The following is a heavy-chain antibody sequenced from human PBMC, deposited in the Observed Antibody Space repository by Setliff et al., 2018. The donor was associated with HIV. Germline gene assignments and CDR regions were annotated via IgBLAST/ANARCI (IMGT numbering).Heavy chain of an antibody. Sequence: SETLSLTCAVYGASFNAYFWTWIRQPPGKGLEWIGEVIQSGATNYNPSLKSRLTMSVDTSKNQFSLKLTSVTAADTAVYYCTRHAGRENQLPHTYYYYMDVWGKGATVTVSS. V-gene: IGHV4-34*12. CDR1: GASFNAYF. J-gene: IGHJ6*03. CDR3: TRHAGRENQLPHTYYYYMDV. D-gene: IGHD2-2*01. CDR2: VIQSGAT.